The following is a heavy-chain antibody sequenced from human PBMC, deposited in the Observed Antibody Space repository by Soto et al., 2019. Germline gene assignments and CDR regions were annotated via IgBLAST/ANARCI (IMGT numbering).Heavy chain of an antibody. CDR1: GXTFGDYA. J-gene: IGHJ6*02. CDR3: TRSAGQYFYYGMDV. Sequence: LGLSFSASGXTFGDYAMTWVRQAPGKGLEWVGFIRSKSYRGTTEYAASVKGRFTISRDDSKSIAYLQMNSLKTEDTAVFYCTRSAGQYFYYGMDVWGQGTTVTVSS. CDR2: IRSKSYRGTT. V-gene: IGHV3-49*04.